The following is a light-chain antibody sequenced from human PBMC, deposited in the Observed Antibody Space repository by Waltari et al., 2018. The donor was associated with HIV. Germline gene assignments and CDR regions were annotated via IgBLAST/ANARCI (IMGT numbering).Light chain of an antibody. V-gene: IGLV4-69*01. Sequence: QLVLTQSPSASASLGASVKLTCTLSSGHSSYAIAWHQQQPEKGPRYLMKLNSDGSHSKGDGIPDRFSGSSSGAERYLTISSLQSEDEADYYCQTWGRGVFGGGTKLTVL. J-gene: IGLJ3*02. CDR2: LNSDGSH. CDR1: SGHSSYA. CDR3: QTWGRGV.